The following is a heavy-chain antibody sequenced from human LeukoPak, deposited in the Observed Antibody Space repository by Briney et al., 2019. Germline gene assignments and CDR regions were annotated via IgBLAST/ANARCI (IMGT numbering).Heavy chain of an antibody. V-gene: IGHV3-48*02. CDR1: GFTFSSYS. CDR3: ARSTYCGGDCYPALGY. J-gene: IGHJ4*02. D-gene: IGHD2-21*02. Sequence: NPGGSLRLSCAASGFTFSSYSMNWVRQAPGKGLEWVSYISSSNNTIYYADSVEGRFTISRDNAKNSLYLQMNSLRDEDTAVYYCARSTYCGGDCYPALGYWGQGTPVTVSS. CDR2: ISSSNNTI.